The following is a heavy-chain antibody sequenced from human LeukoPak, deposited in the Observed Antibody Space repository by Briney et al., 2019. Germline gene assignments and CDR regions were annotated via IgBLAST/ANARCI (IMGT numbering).Heavy chain of an antibody. D-gene: IGHD3-16*01. CDR2: ISGSGGST. J-gene: IGHJ5*02. V-gene: IGHV3-23*01. CDR3: GRGSWHWLGGNWFDP. Sequence: GGSLRLSCAASGFTFSSYAMSWVRQAPGKGLEWVSAISGSGGSTYYADSVKGRFTISRDNSKNTLYLQMNSLRAEDTAVYYCGRGSWHWLGGNWFDPGGRGTLGTVSS. CDR1: GFTFSSYA.